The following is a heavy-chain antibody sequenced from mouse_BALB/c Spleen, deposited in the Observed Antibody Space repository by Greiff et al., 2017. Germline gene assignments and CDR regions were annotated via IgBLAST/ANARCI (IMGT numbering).Heavy chain of an antibody. CDR1: GFSLTSYG. D-gene: IGHD2-3*01. Sequence: QVHVKQSGPGLVAPSQSLSITCTVSGFSLTSYGVHWVRQPPGKGLEWLGVIWAGGSTNYNSALMSRLSISKDNSKSQVFLKMNSLQTDDTAMYYCARGDGYYEYFDVWGAGTTVTVSS. CDR3: ARGDGYYEYFDV. J-gene: IGHJ1*01. V-gene: IGHV2-9*02. CDR2: IWAGGST.